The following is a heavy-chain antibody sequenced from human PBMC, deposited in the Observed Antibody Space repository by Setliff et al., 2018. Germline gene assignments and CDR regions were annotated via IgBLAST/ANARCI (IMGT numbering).Heavy chain of an antibody. Sequence: SETLSLTCAVSGYSISSGYYWGWIRQPPGKGLEWIGNIYHSGSTYYNPSLKSRVTISVDTSKNQFSLKLSSVTAADTAVYYCARRRLFWSGQMVDYWGQGTLVTVSS. CDR1: GYSISSGYY. CDR2: IYHSGST. D-gene: IGHD3-3*01. J-gene: IGHJ4*02. V-gene: IGHV4-38-2*01. CDR3: ARRRLFWSGQMVDY.